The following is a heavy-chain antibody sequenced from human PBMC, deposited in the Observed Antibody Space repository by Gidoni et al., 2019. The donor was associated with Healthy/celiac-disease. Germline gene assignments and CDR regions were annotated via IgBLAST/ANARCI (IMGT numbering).Heavy chain of an antibody. D-gene: IGHD3-10*01. CDR3: AHRPLYYYGSGSYDWFDP. CDR2: IYWDDDK. J-gene: IGHJ5*02. Sequence: QITLKESGPTLVKPTQTLTLTCTFSGFSLSTSGVGVGWIRQPPGKALEWLALIYWDDDKRYSPSLKSRLTITKDTSKNQVVLTMTNMDPVDTATYYCAHRPLYYYGSGSYDWFDPWGQGTLVTVSS. V-gene: IGHV2-5*02. CDR1: GFSLSTSGVG.